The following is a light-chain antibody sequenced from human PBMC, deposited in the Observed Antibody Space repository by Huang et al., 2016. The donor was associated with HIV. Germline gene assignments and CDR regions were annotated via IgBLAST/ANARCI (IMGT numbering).Light chain of an antibody. V-gene: IGKV2-28*01. J-gene: IGKJ1*01. CDR3: MQGLQTWT. CDR1: QSLLHSNGHNY. CDR2: LGS. Sequence: DIVMVQSPASLSVTPGEAASITCRSSQSLLHSNGHNYLDWYWQKPGQSPQLRIYLGSTRASGVPDRFSGSGSGTDFILRINRVEAGDDGVYYCMQGLQTWTFGQGTKVEIK.